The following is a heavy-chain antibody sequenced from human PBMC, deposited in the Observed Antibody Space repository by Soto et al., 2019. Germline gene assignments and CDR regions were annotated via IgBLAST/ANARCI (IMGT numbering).Heavy chain of an antibody. CDR2: ISYDGSNK. D-gene: IGHD2-21*01. V-gene: IGHV3-30*18. CDR3: AKDAHMNGMDV. Sequence: ESGGGVVQPGRSLRLSCAASGFTFSSYGMHWVRQAPGKGLEWVAVISYDGSNKYYADSVKGRFTISRDNSKNTLYLQMNSLRAEDTAVYYCAKDAHMNGMDVWGQGTTVTVSS. J-gene: IGHJ6*02. CDR1: GFTFSSYG.